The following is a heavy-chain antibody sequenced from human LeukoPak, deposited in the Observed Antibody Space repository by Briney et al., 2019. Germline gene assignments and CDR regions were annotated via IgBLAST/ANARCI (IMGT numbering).Heavy chain of an antibody. CDR1: GFAFSNFA. D-gene: IGHD6-19*01. CDR2: MSGSGDGT. CDR3: ARAQWRTYSYYYMDV. J-gene: IGHJ6*03. V-gene: IGHV3-23*01. Sequence: GGSLRLSCAASGFAFSNFAMSWVRQAPGEGLEWVSAMSGSGDGTYYADSVKGRFTISRDDSKNTLYLQMDSLRAEDTAIYYCARAQWRTYSYYYMDVWGKGTTVTVSS.